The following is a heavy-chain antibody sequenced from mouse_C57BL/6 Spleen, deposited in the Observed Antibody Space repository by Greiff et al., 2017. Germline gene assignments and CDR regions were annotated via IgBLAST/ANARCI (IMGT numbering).Heavy chain of an antibody. CDR2: ISYDGSN. J-gene: IGHJ1*03. D-gene: IGHD2-3*01. CDR3: ARNDGYSYWYFDG. V-gene: IGHV3-6*01. Sequence: EVKLMESGPGLVKPSQSLSLTCSVTGYSITSGYYWNWIRQFPGNKLEWMGYISYDGSNNYNPSLKNRISITRDTSKNQFFLKLNSVTTEDTATYYCARNDGYSYWYFDGWGTGTTVTVSS. CDR1: GYSITSGYY.